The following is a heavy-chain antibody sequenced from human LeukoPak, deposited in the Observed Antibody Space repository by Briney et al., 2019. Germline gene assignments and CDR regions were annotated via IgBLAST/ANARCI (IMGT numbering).Heavy chain of an antibody. CDR2: IYQSGST. Sequence: SGTLSLTCAVSGGSISSSNWWSWVRQPPGKGLEWIGEIYQSGSTNYNPSLKSRVTISVDKSKNQFSLKLSSVTAADTAVYYCARESSSGWLRVYDYWGQGTLVTVSS. CDR1: GGSISSSNW. V-gene: IGHV4-4*02. CDR3: ARESSSGWLRVYDY. D-gene: IGHD6-19*01. J-gene: IGHJ4*02.